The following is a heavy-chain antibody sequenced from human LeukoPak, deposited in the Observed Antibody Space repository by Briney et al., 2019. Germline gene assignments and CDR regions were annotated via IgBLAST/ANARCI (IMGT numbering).Heavy chain of an antibody. J-gene: IGHJ4*02. V-gene: IGHV4-34*01. Sequence: SETLSLTCAVYGGSFSGYYWSWIRQPPGKGLQWIGEINHSGSTNYNPSLKSRVTISVDTSKNQFSLKLSSVTAADTDVYYCARDSYREYCSGGSCFRSFDYWGRGTLVTVSS. CDR1: GGSFSGYY. D-gene: IGHD2-15*01. CDR3: ARDSYREYCSGGSCFRSFDY. CDR2: INHSGST.